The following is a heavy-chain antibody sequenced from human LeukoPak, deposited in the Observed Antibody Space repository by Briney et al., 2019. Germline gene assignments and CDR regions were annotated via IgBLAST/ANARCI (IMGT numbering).Heavy chain of an antibody. Sequence: SETLSLTCTVSGGSISSYYWSWIRQPPGKGLEWIGYIYYSGSTNYNPSLKSRVTISVDTSKNQFSLKLSSVTAADTAVYYCARLHSGYLPRRRHAFDIWGQGTMVTVSS. CDR3: ARLHSGYLPRRRHAFDI. J-gene: IGHJ3*02. CDR2: IYYSGST. CDR1: GGSISSYY. D-gene: IGHD5-12*01. V-gene: IGHV4-59*08.